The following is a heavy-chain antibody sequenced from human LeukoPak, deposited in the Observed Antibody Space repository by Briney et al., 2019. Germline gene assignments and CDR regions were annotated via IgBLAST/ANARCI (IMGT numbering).Heavy chain of an antibody. CDR1: GFIFSTYW. V-gene: IGHV3-74*01. Sequence: GGSLRLSCEASGFIFSTYWMHWVRQAPGKGLVWVSRINRDGSSTNYADSVKGRFTISRDNSKKSLYLQMNSLRTEDTALYYCAKETSAYDGSCWGQGTLVTVSS. CDR3: AKETSAYDGSC. D-gene: IGHD5-12*01. J-gene: IGHJ4*02. CDR2: INRDGSST.